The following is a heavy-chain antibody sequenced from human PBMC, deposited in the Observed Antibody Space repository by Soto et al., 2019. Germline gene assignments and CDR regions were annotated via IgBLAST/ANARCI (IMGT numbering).Heavy chain of an antibody. J-gene: IGHJ4*02. D-gene: IGHD2-21*02. V-gene: IGHV3-23*01. CDR3: AKSDGGFDY. CDR2: VSGSGGTT. CDR1: GFTFSSYA. Sequence: EVQLLESGGGLVQSGGSLRLSCAASGFTFSSYAISWVRQAPGKGLGWVSAVSGSGGTTYYADSVKGRFTISRDNSKNTLYLQMNSLRAEDTAVYYCAKSDGGFDYWGQGTLVTVSS.